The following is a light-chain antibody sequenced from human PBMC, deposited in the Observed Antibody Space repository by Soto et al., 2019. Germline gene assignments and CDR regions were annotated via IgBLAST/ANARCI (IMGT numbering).Light chain of an antibody. Sequence: DIQLTQSPSSLSASVGDRFTITCRASQRISTHLNWYQQKPGKAPNLLIYAAYNLQSGLPSRFSGSGSGTDFTLTISSLQPEDFATYYCQQSYSTPVTFGQGTRLEIK. CDR3: QQSYSTPVT. CDR1: QRISTH. CDR2: AAY. V-gene: IGKV1-39*01. J-gene: IGKJ5*01.